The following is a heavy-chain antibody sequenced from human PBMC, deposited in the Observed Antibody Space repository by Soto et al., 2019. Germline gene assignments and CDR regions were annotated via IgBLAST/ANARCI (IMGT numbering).Heavy chain of an antibody. CDR3: ARYPWPDYGGNLGGYYFDY. J-gene: IGHJ4*02. D-gene: IGHD4-17*01. CDR1: GGTFSSYA. Sequence: QVQLVQSGAEVKKPGSSVKVSCKASGGTFSSYAISWVRQAPGQGLEWMGGIIPIFGTANYAQKFQGRVTITADKSTSTAYMELSSLRSEDTAVYYCARYPWPDYGGNLGGYYFDYWGQGTLVTVSS. CDR2: IIPIFGTA. V-gene: IGHV1-69*06.